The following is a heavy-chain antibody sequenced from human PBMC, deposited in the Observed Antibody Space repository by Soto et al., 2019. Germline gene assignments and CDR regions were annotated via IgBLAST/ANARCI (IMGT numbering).Heavy chain of an antibody. CDR3: AKDITVTRSHAFDI. J-gene: IGHJ3*02. CDR2: ISWDGGST. V-gene: IGHV3-43*01. CDR1: GFSFDGYT. Sequence: GGSLRVACGAAGFSFDGYTMHWVRQAPGKGLEWVSLISWDGGSTYYADSVKGRFTISRDNSKNSLYLQMNSLRTEDTALYYCAKDITVTRSHAFDIWGQGTTVTVSS. D-gene: IGHD4-17*01.